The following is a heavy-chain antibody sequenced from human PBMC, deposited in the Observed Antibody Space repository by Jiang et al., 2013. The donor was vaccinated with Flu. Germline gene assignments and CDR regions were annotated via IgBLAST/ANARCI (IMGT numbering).Heavy chain of an antibody. CDR2: IHHSGST. CDR3: TTKGSSWIKGRGWFDP. Sequence: GPGLVKPSGTLSLTCGVSGDSVSSSNWWSWVRQPPGKGLEWIGEIHHSGSTNYNPSLRSRVSISLDKSKNQFSLKLKSVTAADTAVFYCTTKGSSWIKGRGWFDPWGQGTQVTVSP. J-gene: IGHJ5*02. V-gene: IGHV4-4*02. CDR1: GDSVSSSNW. D-gene: IGHD6-13*01.